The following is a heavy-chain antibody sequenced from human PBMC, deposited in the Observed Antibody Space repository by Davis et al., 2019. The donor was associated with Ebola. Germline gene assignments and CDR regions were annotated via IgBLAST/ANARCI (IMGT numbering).Heavy chain of an antibody. V-gene: IGHV3-21*01. CDR1: GFTFSSYS. J-gene: IGHJ4*02. D-gene: IGHD6-13*01. CDR2: ISSSSSYI. Sequence: GESLKISCAASGFTFSSYSMNWVRQAPGKGLEWVSSISSSSSYIYYADSVKGRFTISRDNAKNSLYLQMNSLRAEDTAVYYCARGAGYSSSLSDYWGQGTLVTVSS. CDR3: ARGAGYSSSLSDY.